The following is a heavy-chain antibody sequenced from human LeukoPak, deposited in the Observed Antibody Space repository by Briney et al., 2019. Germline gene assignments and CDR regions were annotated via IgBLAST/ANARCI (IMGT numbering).Heavy chain of an antibody. D-gene: IGHD6-25*01. J-gene: IGHJ5*02. CDR2: MSTSGNS. V-gene: IGHV4-4*07. CDR1: GGSISGYY. CDR3: ARESGSMRWFEP. Sequence: SETLSLTCTVSGGSISGYYWSWIRQPAGKGLEWIGRMSTSGNSNYIPSLVSRVTMSVDTSKNQFSLNLGSVTAADTAVYYCARESGSMRWFEPWGQGTLVTVSS.